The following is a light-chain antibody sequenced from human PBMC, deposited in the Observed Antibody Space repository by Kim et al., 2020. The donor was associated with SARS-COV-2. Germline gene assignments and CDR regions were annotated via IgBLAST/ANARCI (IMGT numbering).Light chain of an antibody. J-gene: IGLJ2*01. CDR1: NSNIGRNA. V-gene: IGLV1-36*01. CDR3: ATWDDRLNGVF. CDR2: SDD. Sequence: QSVLTQPPSVSAAPRQRVTISCSGSNSNIGRNAVNWFQHLPGKAPKLLIYSDDVLPSGVSDRFSGSKSGTSASLAISGLQSDDEGDYYCATWDDRLNGVFFGGGTQLTVL.